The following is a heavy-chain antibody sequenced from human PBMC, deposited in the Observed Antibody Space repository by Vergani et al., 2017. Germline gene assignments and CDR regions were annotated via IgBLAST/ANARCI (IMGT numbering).Heavy chain of an antibody. Sequence: QVQLQESGPGLVKPSQTLSLTCTVSGGSISSGDYYWSWIRQPPGKGLEWIGYIYYSGSTNYNPSLKSRVTISVDTSKNQFSLKLSSVTAADTAVYYCARDRGYYDSSGYYLYYFDYWGQGTLVTVSS. D-gene: IGHD3-22*01. CDR1: GGSISSGDYY. CDR2: IYYSGST. CDR3: ARDRGYYDSSGYYLYYFDY. V-gene: IGHV4-30-4*01. J-gene: IGHJ4*02.